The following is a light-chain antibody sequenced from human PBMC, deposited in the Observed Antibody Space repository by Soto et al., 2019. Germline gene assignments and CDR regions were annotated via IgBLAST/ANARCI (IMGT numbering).Light chain of an antibody. CDR2: GAS. J-gene: IGKJ5*01. CDR3: QQYGRSVPIT. Sequence: EIVLMQSPGTLSLSPGERATLSCRASQSVSSNLAWYQQKPGQAPRLLIYGASNRATGIPDRFSGSGSGTDFTLTINRLEPEDFAVYYCQQYGRSVPITFGQGTRLEIK. V-gene: IGKV3-20*01. CDR1: QSVSSN.